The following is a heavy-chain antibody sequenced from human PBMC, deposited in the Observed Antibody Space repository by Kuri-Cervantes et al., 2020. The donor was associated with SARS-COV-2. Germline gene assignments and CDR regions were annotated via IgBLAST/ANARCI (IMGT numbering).Heavy chain of an antibody. D-gene: IGHD7-27*01. CDR1: GGSFSGYY. V-gene: IGHV4-34*01. CDR3: ARGTGDLSRSDYYYYYYMDV. Sequence: SETLSLTCAVYGGSFSGYYWSWIRQPPGKGLEWIGEINHSGSTNYNPSLKSRVTISVDTSKNQFSLKLSSVTAADTAVYYCARGTGDLSRSDYYYYYYMDVWGKGTTVTVSS. J-gene: IGHJ6*03. CDR2: INHSGST.